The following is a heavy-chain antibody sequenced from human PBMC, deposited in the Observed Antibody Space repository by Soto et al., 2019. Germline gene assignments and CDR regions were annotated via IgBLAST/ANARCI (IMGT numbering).Heavy chain of an antibody. Sequence: QVQLVESGGGVVQPGRSLRLSCAASGFTFSSYAMHWVRQAPGKWLEWVAVISYDGSNKYYADSVKGRFTISRDNSKNTLYLQMHSLRAEDTAVYYCARGRAYYDSSGYYYGPPSYCDYWRQGTLLTVSS. V-gene: IGHV3-30-3*01. CDR3: ARGRAYYDSSGYYYGPPSYCDY. D-gene: IGHD3-22*01. CDR1: GFTFSSYA. J-gene: IGHJ4*02. CDR2: ISYDGSNK.